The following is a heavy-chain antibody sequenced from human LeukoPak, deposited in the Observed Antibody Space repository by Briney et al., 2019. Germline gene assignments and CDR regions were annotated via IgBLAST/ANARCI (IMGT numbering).Heavy chain of an antibody. CDR3: ATDRPAMVYYYYGMDV. J-gene: IGHJ6*02. Sequence: AGVKVSCKVSVYTLTELSMHWLRQAPAKGLEWVGGFDPEDGETIYAQKFQGRVTMTEDTSTDTAYMELSSLRSEDTAVYYCATDRPAMVYYYYGMDVWGQGTTVTVSS. CDR2: FDPEDGET. V-gene: IGHV1-24*01. D-gene: IGHD2-2*01. CDR1: VYTLTELS.